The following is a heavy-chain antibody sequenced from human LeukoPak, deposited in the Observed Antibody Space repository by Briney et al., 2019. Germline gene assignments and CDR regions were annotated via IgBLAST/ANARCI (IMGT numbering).Heavy chain of an antibody. J-gene: IGHJ5*02. CDR2: ILHNGAT. V-gene: IGHV4-34*12. CDR1: GYSLTNYF. D-gene: IGHD2-2*01. CDR3: ARGPAAIHP. Sequence: SETLSLTCGVYGYSLTNYFWIWLRQPPGKGLEWIGEILHNGATNYNPSLKSRVTISVDTSKNQFFLKLSSVTAADTAVYYCARGPAAIHPWGQGTLVTVSS.